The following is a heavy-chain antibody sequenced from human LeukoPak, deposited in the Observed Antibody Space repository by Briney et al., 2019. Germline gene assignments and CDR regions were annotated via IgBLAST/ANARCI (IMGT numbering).Heavy chain of an antibody. CDR2: ITNDGGRT. Sequence: GGSLRLSCSASGFTFSSYPMHWVRQAPGKGLEYVSAITNDGGRTFYADSVKGRFTISRDNSKNTLYLQMSSLRTEDTAVYYCARYCSSTSCYRGSFEYWGQGTLVTVSS. V-gene: IGHV3-64D*06. J-gene: IGHJ4*02. D-gene: IGHD2-2*01. CDR3: ARYCSSTSCYRGSFEY. CDR1: GFTFSSYP.